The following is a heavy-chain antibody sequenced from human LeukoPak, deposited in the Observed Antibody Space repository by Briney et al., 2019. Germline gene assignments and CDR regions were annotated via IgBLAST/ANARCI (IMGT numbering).Heavy chain of an antibody. D-gene: IGHD2-2*01. Sequence: GGSLRLSCAASGFTFSSYAISWVRQAPGQGLEWMGGIIPIFGIANYAQKFQGRVTITADESTSTAYMELSSLRSEDTAVYYCARDTRHRYCSSSSCYRGWFDPWGQGTLVTVSS. J-gene: IGHJ5*02. V-gene: IGHV1-69*01. CDR1: GFTFSSYA. CDR3: ARDTRHRYCSSSSCYRGWFDP. CDR2: IIPIFGIA.